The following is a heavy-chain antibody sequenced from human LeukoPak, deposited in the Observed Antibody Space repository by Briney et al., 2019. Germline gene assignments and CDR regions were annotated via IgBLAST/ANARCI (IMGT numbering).Heavy chain of an antibody. CDR1: GGSISSGGYY. D-gene: IGHD2-2*01. CDR3: ARYCSSTSCYHLAYNWFDP. J-gene: IGHJ5*02. CDR2: IYYSGST. Sequence: SETLSLTCTVSGGSISSGGYYWSWIRQHPGKGLEWIGYIYYSGSTYYSPSLKSRVTISVDTSKNQFSLKLNSVTAADTAVYYCARYCSSTSCYHLAYNWFDPWGQGTLVTVSS. V-gene: IGHV4-31*03.